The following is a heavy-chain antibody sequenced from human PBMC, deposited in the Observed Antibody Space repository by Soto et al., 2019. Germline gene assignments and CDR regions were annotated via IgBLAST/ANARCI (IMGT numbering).Heavy chain of an antibody. J-gene: IGHJ4*02. D-gene: IGHD4-17*01. Sequence: QLQLQESGPKLVKPSETLSLNCTVSGGSLTSNSYYWGWIRQPPGKGLEWIGSFYYSQSTYFNPSLKSRVTISVETSKNQYSLKLSAVTAADTAVYYCARRSTVTYDYWGQGILVTVSS. V-gene: IGHV4-39*01. CDR1: GGSLTSNSYY. CDR3: ARRSTVTYDY. CDR2: FYYSQST.